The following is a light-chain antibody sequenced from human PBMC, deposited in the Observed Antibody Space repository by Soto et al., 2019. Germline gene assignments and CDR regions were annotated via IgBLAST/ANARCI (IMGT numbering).Light chain of an antibody. J-gene: IGLJ3*02. V-gene: IGLV2-14*01. Sequence: QSVLTQPASVSGSPGQSITISCTGNSSDVGGYNYVSWYQQHPDKAPKLMIYDVSNRPSGVSNRFSGSKSGNTASLTISGLQAEDESDYYCSSYTSSSTVVFGGGTKLTVL. CDR1: SSDVGGYNY. CDR3: SSYTSSSTVV. CDR2: DVS.